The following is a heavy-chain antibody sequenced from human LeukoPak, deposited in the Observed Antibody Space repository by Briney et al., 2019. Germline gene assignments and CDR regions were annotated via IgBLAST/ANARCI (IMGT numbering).Heavy chain of an antibody. Sequence: RDSLKISCQGSGYNFGNYWIGWVRQLPGKGLEWMGIIYPGDSNMRYSPPFQGQVTISADRSISTAYLQWSSLKASDTAMYYCARQLSGSYPLDSWGQGTLVTVSS. V-gene: IGHV5-51*01. J-gene: IGHJ4*02. CDR3: ARQLSGSYPLDS. D-gene: IGHD1-26*01. CDR1: GYNFGNYW. CDR2: IYPGDSNM.